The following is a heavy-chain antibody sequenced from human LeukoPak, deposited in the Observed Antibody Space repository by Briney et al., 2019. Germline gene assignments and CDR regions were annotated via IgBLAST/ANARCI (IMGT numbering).Heavy chain of an antibody. V-gene: IGHV3-74*01. D-gene: IGHD3-10*01. J-gene: IGHJ4*02. Sequence: GGSLRLSCAASGFIFSSYWMHWVRHAPGKGLAWVSRINTDGSSTSYADSVKGRFTISRDNAKNSLYLQMNNLRPDDSALYYCSRDGSSTPPYYFDFWGQGTLVTVSS. CDR2: INTDGSST. CDR3: SRDGSSTPPYYFDF. CDR1: GFIFSSYW.